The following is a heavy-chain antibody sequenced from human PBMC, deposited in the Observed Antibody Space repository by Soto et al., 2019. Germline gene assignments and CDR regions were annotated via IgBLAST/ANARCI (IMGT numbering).Heavy chain of an antibody. V-gene: IGHV3-13*05. CDR3: ARTDRDVYGLDV. Sequence: ESGGGLVQPGGSLRLSCEASGFTFRNYDMHWVRQGTGKGLEWVSGISAAGDPDYADSVEGRFTISREHAQNSFFLQMNILRVGATAVYYCARTDRDVYGLDVWGQGTTVIVSS. CDR1: GFTFRNYD. CDR2: ISAAGDP. J-gene: IGHJ6*01.